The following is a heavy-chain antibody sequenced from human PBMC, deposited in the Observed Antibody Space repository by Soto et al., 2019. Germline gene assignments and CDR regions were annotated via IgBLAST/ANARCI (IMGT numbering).Heavy chain of an antibody. CDR1: GFTFSSYA. CDR3: AKSRRITMIVVALVDY. D-gene: IGHD3-22*01. Sequence: GGSLRLSCAASGFTFSSYAMSWVRQAPGKGLEWVSTISGSGGSTYYADSVKGRFTISRDNSKNTLYLQMNSLRAEDTAVYYCAKSRRITMIVVALVDYWGQGTLVTVSS. J-gene: IGHJ4*02. V-gene: IGHV3-23*01. CDR2: ISGSGGST.